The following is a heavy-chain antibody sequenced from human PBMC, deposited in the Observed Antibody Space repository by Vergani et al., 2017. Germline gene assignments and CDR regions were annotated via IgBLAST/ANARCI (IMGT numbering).Heavy chain of an antibody. V-gene: IGHV3-23*01. CDR2: ISGSGGST. CDR1: GFTFSSYA. Sequence: EVQLLESGGGLVQPGGSLRLSCAASGFTFSSYAMSWVRQAPGKGLEWVSAISGSGGSTYYADSVKGRFTISRDNSKNTLYLQMNSLRAEDTAVYYCAKGSSSARNSYRRYLSPDYWGQGTLVTVSS. J-gene: IGHJ4*02. D-gene: IGHD6-25*01. CDR3: AKGSSSARNSYRRYLSPDY.